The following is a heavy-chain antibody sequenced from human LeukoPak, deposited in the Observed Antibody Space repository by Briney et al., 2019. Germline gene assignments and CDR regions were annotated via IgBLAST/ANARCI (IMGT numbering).Heavy chain of an antibody. CDR3: ARHYPRYQLWFGEPHDAFDI. Sequence: SGGSLRLSCAASGFTVSSNYMSWVRQAPGKGLEWVSVIYSGGSTYYADSVKGRFTISRDNSKNTLYLQMNSLRAEDTAVYYCARHYPRYQLWFGEPHDAFDIWGQGTMVTVSS. CDR1: GFTVSSNY. J-gene: IGHJ3*02. D-gene: IGHD3-10*01. V-gene: IGHV3-53*01. CDR2: IYSGGST.